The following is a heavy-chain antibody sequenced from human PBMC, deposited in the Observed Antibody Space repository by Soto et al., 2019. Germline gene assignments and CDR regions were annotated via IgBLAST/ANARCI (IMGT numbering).Heavy chain of an antibody. Sequence: EVQLVESGDGLVQPGGSLRLSCAASGLIFSDYHMDWVRQAPGKGLEWVGRIRRKANSYTTEYAASVKGRFTISRDDSKNSLYLQMNSLKSEDTAVYYCAMLGGWSGGSSGMDVWGQGTTVTVSS. CDR1: GLIFSDYH. D-gene: IGHD6-19*01. CDR2: IRRKANSYTT. V-gene: IGHV3-72*01. CDR3: AMLGGWSGGSSGMDV. J-gene: IGHJ6*02.